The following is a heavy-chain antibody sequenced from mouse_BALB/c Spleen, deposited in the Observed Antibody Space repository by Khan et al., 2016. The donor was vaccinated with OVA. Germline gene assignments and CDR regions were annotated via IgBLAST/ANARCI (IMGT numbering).Heavy chain of an antibody. Sequence: VQLQQSGPELVKPGASVKMSCKPSGYIFTNYVLHWVKQKPGQGLEWIGYINPYNGGTKYNEKFKSKATLASDKSSITAYMELSSLTSEDSAVYYCARGNWQSYYFDYWGQGTTLTLSS. J-gene: IGHJ2*01. CDR1: GYIFTNYV. V-gene: IGHV1S136*01. D-gene: IGHD4-1*01. CDR2: INPYNGGT. CDR3: ARGNWQSYYFDY.